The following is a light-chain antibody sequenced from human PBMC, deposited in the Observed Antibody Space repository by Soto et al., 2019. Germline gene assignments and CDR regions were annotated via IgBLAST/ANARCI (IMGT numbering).Light chain of an antibody. Sequence: QSALTQPPSASGSPGQSVTISCTGTSSDVGAYNYVSWYQQHPGKAPKLMISEVNKRPSGVPDRFSGSKSGNTASLTVSGLQPEDEADYYCSSYGGPNNYNYVFGTGTKLTVL. CDR1: SSDVGAYNY. J-gene: IGLJ1*01. CDR3: SSYGGPNNYNYV. V-gene: IGLV2-8*01. CDR2: EVN.